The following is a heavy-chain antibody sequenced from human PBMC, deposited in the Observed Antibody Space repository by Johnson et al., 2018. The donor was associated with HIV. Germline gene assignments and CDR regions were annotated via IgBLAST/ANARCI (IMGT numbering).Heavy chain of an antibody. J-gene: IGHJ3*02. CDR3: AAGLVVAFDI. V-gene: IGHV3-66*01. CDR2: IYSGGST. CDR1: GFTFSSYW. Sequence: VQLVESGGGLVQPGGSLRLSCAASGFTFSSYWMHWVRQAPGKGLVWVSVIYSGGSTYYADSVKGRFTISRDNSKNTLYLQMNSLRAEDTAVYYCAAGLVVAFDIWGQGTMVTVSS. D-gene: IGHD6-6*01.